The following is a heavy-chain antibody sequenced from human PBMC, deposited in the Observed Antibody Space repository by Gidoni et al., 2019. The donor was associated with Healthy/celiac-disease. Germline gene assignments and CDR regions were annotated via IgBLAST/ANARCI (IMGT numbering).Heavy chain of an antibody. Sequence: EVQLVESGGGLVKPGGSLSISCAASGFTFSSYSMNWVRQAPGKGLEWVSSISSSSSYIYYADSVKGRFTISRDNAKNSLYLQMNSLRAEDTAVYYCARDHYYGSGSYEYWGQGTLVTVSS. CDR1: GFTFSSYS. D-gene: IGHD3-10*01. CDR2: ISSSSSYI. J-gene: IGHJ4*02. V-gene: IGHV3-21*01. CDR3: ARDHYYGSGSYEY.